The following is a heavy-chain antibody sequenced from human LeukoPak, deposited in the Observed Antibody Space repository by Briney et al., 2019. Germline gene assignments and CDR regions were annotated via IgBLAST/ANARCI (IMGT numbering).Heavy chain of an antibody. CDR2: INHSGST. CDR1: GGSFSGYY. J-gene: IGHJ4*02. Sequence: SETLSLTCAVYGGSFSGYYWSWIRQPPGKGLEWIGEINHSGSTNYNPSLKSRVTISVDTSKNQFSLKLSSVTAADTAVYYCARGGYCGGDCYSPTDYWGQGTQVTVSS. CDR3: ARGGYCGGDCYSPTDY. V-gene: IGHV4-34*01. D-gene: IGHD2-21*02.